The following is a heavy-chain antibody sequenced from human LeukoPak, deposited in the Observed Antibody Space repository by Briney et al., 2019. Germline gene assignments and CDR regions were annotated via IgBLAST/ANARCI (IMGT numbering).Heavy chain of an antibody. CDR1: GGSIGSSNYY. Sequence: PSETLSLTCTVSGGSIGSSNYYWAWIRQPPGKGLEWIGNIYYSGSTYYNPSLKSRVTISVDTSKNQFSLKLTSVTAADTAVYYCARDQVGYCSGGSCPFDYWGQGTLVTVSS. D-gene: IGHD2-15*01. V-gene: IGHV4-39*07. CDR3: ARDQVGYCSGGSCPFDY. CDR2: IYYSGST. J-gene: IGHJ4*02.